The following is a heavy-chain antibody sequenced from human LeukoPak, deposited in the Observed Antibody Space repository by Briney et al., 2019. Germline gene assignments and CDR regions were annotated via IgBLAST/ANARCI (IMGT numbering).Heavy chain of an antibody. Sequence: ASVKVSCKASGYTFTSYAMHWVRQAPGQRLEWMGWVNTNTGNPTYAQGFTGRFVFSLDTSVSTAYLQISSLKAEDTAVYYCARDTYSSSNDYWGQGTLVTVSS. V-gene: IGHV7-4-1*02. CDR1: GYTFTSYA. J-gene: IGHJ4*02. CDR2: VNTNTGNP. D-gene: IGHD6-13*01. CDR3: ARDTYSSSNDY.